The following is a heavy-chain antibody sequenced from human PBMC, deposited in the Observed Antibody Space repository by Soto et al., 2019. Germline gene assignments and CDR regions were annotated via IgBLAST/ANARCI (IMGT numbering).Heavy chain of an antibody. D-gene: IGHD6-19*01. CDR3: ARPLVARVADPYYYGMDV. J-gene: IGHJ6*02. Sequence: QIQLVESGGGVVQPGRSLRLSCAASGFTFNTYGFNWVRQTPGKGLEWVAVIWYDGNTKYYADSVKGRFTMSRDNLKNTLYLQMNSLTAEDTTVYYCARPLVARVADPYYYGMDVWGQGTTVTVSS. V-gene: IGHV3-33*01. CDR1: GFTFNTYG. CDR2: IWYDGNTK.